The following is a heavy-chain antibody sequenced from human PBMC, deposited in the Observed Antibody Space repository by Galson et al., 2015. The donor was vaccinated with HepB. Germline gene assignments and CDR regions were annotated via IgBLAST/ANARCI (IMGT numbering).Heavy chain of an antibody. Sequence: SLRLSCAASGFTFNNAWMNWVRQAPGKGLEWVGRFKSKTDGGTIDYAAPVKGRFTISRDGSHNTLYLQMNSLKTEDTAMYYCTTISSQGLDFWGQGTLVTVSS. J-gene: IGHJ4*02. CDR1: GFTFNNAW. CDR2: FKSKTDGGTI. D-gene: IGHD6-6*01. V-gene: IGHV3-15*07. CDR3: TTISSQGLDF.